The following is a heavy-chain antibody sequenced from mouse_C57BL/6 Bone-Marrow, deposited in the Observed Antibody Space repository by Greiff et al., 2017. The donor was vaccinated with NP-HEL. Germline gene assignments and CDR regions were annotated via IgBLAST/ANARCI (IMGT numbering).Heavy chain of an antibody. J-gene: IGHJ2*01. CDR3: ARSNYDDYLSWFDY. CDR1: GYTFTDYY. D-gene: IGHD2-3*01. Sequence: QVQLQQSGAELVRPGASVKLSCKASGYTFTDYYINWVKQRPGQGLEWIASIYPGSGNTYYNEKFKGKATLTAEKSSSTAYMQLSSLTSEDSAVYFCARSNYDDYLSWFDYWGQGTTLTVSS. V-gene: IGHV1-76*01. CDR2: IYPGSGNT.